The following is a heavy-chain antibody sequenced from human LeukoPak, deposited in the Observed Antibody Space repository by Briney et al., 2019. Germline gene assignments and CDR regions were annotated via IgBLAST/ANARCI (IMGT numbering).Heavy chain of an antibody. V-gene: IGHV3-30-3*01. CDR3: ARGRYYYDISGYSDY. D-gene: IGHD3-22*01. J-gene: IGHJ4*02. CDR1: GFTFSDHA. Sequence: PGGSLRLSCAASGFTFSDHAVHWVRQAPGKGLDWVAVISYDGTNKYYADSVKGRFTISRDNSKNTLYLQMNSLRAEDTAVYYCARGRYYYDISGYSDYWGQGTLVTVSS. CDR2: ISYDGTNK.